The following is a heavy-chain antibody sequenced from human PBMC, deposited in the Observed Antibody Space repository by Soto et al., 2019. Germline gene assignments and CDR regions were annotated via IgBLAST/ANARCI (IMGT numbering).Heavy chain of an antibody. J-gene: IGHJ6*02. D-gene: IGHD6-19*01. CDR2: IYYSGST. V-gene: IGHV4-39*02. Sequence: SETLSLTCTVSGGSISSSSYYWGWIRQPPGKGLEWIGSIYYSGSTYYNPSLKSRVTISVDTSKNQFSLKLSSVTAADTAVYYCAREGYSSGYYYSYGMDVWGQGTTVTVSS. CDR3: AREGYSSGYYYSYGMDV. CDR1: GGSISSSSYY.